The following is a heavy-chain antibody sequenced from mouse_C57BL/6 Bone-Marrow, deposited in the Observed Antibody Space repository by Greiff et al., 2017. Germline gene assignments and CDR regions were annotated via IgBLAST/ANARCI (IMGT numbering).Heavy chain of an antibody. J-gene: IGHJ3*01. D-gene: IGHD1-1*01. V-gene: IGHV1-72*01. CDR3: ARARYYGSKAY. CDR2: IDPNSGGT. CDR1: GYTFTSYW. Sequence: QVQLQQPGAELVKPGASVTLSCKASGYTFTSYWMHWVKQRPGRGLEWIGRIDPNSGGTKYNEKFKSKATLTVDKPSSTAYMQLSSLTSEDSAVYYCARARYYGSKAYWGQGTLVTVSA.